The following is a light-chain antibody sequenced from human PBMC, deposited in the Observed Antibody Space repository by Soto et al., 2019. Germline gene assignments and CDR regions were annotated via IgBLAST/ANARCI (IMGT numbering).Light chain of an antibody. Sequence: SALTQPASVSASPGQSISISCTGTSNDIGAFDYVSWYQQHPGKAPKLILFEVFNRPSGVSTRFSGSKSGSTASLTISGLQAEDEADYFCSSYTTNNAHVFGGGTKVTVL. J-gene: IGLJ2*01. CDR3: SSYTTNNAHV. V-gene: IGLV2-14*01. CDR1: SNDIGAFDY. CDR2: EVF.